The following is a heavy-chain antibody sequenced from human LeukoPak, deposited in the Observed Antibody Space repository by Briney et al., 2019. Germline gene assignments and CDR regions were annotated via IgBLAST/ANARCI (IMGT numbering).Heavy chain of an antibody. Sequence: PSETLSLTCAVSGGSIGSSNWWSWVRQPPGKGLEWIGEIYHSGSTNYNPSLKSRVTISVDKSKNQFSLKLSSVTAADTAVYYCARDSILRLLPVDWGQGTLVTVSS. CDR3: ARDSILRLLPVD. J-gene: IGHJ4*02. CDR2: IYHSGST. D-gene: IGHD3-22*01. V-gene: IGHV4-4*02. CDR1: GGSIGSSNW.